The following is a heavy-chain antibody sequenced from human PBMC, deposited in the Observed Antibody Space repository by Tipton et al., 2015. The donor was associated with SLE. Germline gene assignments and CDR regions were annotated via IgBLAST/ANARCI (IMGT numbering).Heavy chain of an antibody. CDR3: ARDRGIAVAGTKDAFDI. J-gene: IGHJ3*02. Sequence: QVQLVQSGAEVKKPGASVKVSCKASGYTFTSYGISWVRQAPGQGLEWMGWISAYNGNTNYAQKLQGRVTMTTDTSTSTAYMELRSLRSGGTAVYYCARDRGIAVAGTKDAFDIWGQGTMVTVSS. V-gene: IGHV1-18*01. CDR2: ISAYNGNT. CDR1: GYTFTSYG. D-gene: IGHD6-19*01.